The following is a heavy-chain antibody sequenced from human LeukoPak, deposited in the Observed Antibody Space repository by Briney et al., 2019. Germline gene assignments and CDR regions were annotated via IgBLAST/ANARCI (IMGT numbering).Heavy chain of an antibody. CDR3: AREFRRGGSYVFDP. V-gene: IGHV1-69*13. CDR1: GCTFSSYS. J-gene: IGHJ5*02. D-gene: IGHD1-26*01. CDR2: IIPIFGTA. Sequence: SVKVSCKASGCTFSSYSISWVRQAPGQGLEWMGGIIPIFGTANYAQKFQGRVTITADESTSTAYMELSSLRSEDTAVYYCAREFRRGGSYVFDPWGQGPLVTVSS.